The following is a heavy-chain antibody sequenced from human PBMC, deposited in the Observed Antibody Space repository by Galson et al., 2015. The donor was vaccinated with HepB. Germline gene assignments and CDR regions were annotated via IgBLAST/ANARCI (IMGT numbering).Heavy chain of an antibody. D-gene: IGHD1-26*01. CDR2: ISSDGSDT. V-gene: IGHV3-74*01. Sequence: SLRLSCAASGFTFSSYWMHWVRQAPGKGPVWVPRISSDGSDTKYADSVKGRFTISRDNAKNTLDLQMNSLRAEDTAIYYCARDQTKRGPTTLDYWGQGTLVTVSS. CDR3: ARDQTKRGPTTLDY. CDR1: GFTFSSYW. J-gene: IGHJ4*02.